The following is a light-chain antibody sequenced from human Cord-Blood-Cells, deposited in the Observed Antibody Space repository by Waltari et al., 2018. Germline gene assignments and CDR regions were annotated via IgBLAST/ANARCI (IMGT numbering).Light chain of an antibody. J-gene: IGLJ1*01. CDR3: CSYAGSSTYV. CDR2: EGS. CDR1: SSAVASYNI. Sequence: QSALTQPASVSGSPGQSITISCPGTSSAVASYNIVPCDQQHPGKAPKLMIYEGSKRPSGVSNRFSGSKSGNTASLTISGLQAEDEADYYCCSYAGSSTYVFGTGTKVTVL. V-gene: IGLV2-23*01.